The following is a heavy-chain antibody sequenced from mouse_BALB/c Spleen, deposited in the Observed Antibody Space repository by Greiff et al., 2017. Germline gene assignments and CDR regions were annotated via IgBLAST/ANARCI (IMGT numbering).Heavy chain of an antibody. V-gene: IGHV2-9*02. CDR1: GFSLTSYG. J-gene: IGHJ1*01. Sequence: VKLMESGPGLVAPSQSLSITCTVSGFSLTSYGVHWVRQPPGKGLEWLGVIWAGGSTNYNSALMSRLSISKDNSKSQVFLKMNSLQTDDTAMYYCARGGPYYYGSTDWYFDVWGAGTTVTVSS. CDR2: IWAGGST. CDR3: ARGGPYYYGSTDWYFDV. D-gene: IGHD1-1*01.